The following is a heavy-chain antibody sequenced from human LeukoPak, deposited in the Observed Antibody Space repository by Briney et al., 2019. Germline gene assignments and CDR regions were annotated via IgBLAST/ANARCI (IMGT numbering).Heavy chain of an antibody. CDR2: IYYSGST. J-gene: IGHJ5*02. D-gene: IGHD3-22*01. CDR1: GGSISSYY. V-gene: IGHV4-59*01. Sequence: SETLSLTCTVSGGSISSYYWSWIRQPPGKGLEWIGYIYYSGSTNYNPSLKSRVTISVDTSKNQFSLKLSSVTAADTAVYCCAREVHYYDSSGYYNWFDPWGQGTLVTVSS. CDR3: AREVHYYDSSGYYNWFDP.